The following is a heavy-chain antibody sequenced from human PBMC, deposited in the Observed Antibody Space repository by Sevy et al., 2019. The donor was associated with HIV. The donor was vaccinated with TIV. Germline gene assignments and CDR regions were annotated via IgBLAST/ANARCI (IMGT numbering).Heavy chain of an antibody. CDR1: GFSFSSYG. D-gene: IGHD3-16*01. Sequence: GGSLRLSCAASGFSFSSYGMHWVRQAPGKGLEWMSYIQYDGSNKDYADSVKGRFTISRDNSKNTLFLQMNSLRVEDTVVFYCFKEGGGGGGDHWGQGTLVTVSS. V-gene: IGHV3-30*02. J-gene: IGHJ4*02. CDR3: FKEGGGGGGDH. CDR2: IQYDGSNK.